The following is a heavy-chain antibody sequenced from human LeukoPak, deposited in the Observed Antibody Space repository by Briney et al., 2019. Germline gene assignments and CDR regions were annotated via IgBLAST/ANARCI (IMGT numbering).Heavy chain of an antibody. CDR3: ARDLAWGGY. D-gene: IGHD7-27*01. CDR1: GFTFSSYW. J-gene: IGHJ4*02. Sequence: GGSLRLSCEASGFTFSSYWMSWVRQAPGKGLEWVANIKTDGSEKYYVDSVKGRFTISRDNAKNSLYLQMNSLRAEDTAVYYCARDLAWGGYWGQGALVTVSS. V-gene: IGHV3-7*01. CDR2: IKTDGSEK.